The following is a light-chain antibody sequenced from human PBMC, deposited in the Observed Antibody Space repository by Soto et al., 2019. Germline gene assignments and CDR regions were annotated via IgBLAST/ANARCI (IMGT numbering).Light chain of an antibody. CDR2: AAS. V-gene: IGKV1-27*01. CDR1: QVISNY. CDR3: QKYGSAPPIT. Sequence: DIQMTQSPSSLSASVGDRVTITCRASQVISNYLAWYQQKPGKVPKLLIYAASTLQSGVPSRFSGSGSGTDFTLTISSLQPEDVATYYCQKYGSAPPITFGQGTRLEIK. J-gene: IGKJ5*01.